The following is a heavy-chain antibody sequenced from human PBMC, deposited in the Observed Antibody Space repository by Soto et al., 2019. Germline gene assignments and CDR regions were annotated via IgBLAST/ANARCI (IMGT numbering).Heavy chain of an antibody. CDR2: IISSGSTI. D-gene: IGHD6-13*01. Sequence: GGSLRLSCAASGFTFSSYEMNWVRQAPGKGLEWVSYIISSGSTIYYADSVKGRFTISRDNAKNSLYLQMNSLRAEDTAVYYCASGLGLAAAEAFDIWGQGTMVTVSS. CDR1: GFTFSSYE. J-gene: IGHJ3*02. CDR3: ASGLGLAAAEAFDI. V-gene: IGHV3-48*03.